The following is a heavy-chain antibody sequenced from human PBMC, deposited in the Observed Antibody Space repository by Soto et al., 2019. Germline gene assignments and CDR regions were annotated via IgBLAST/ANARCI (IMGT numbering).Heavy chain of an antibody. Sequence: SETLSLTCTVSGGSINSNTYYWGWIRQPPGKGLEWIGSIYYSGSIYYNPSLKSRVTISVDTSKNQFSLKLSSVTAADTAVYFCARGVVGATAPDYWGQGALVTVSS. CDR1: GGSINSNTYY. J-gene: IGHJ4*02. V-gene: IGHV4-39*01. D-gene: IGHD1-26*01. CDR3: ARGVVGATAPDY. CDR2: IYYSGSI.